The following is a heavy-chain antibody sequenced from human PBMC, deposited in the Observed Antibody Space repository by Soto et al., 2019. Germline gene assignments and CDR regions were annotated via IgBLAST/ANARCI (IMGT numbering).Heavy chain of an antibody. CDR3: ARAPMNTMVRGVRAFDI. V-gene: IGHV1-18*04. D-gene: IGHD3-10*01. CDR2: ISAYNGNT. Sequence: ASVKVSCKASGYTFTSYGISWVRQAPGQGLEWMGWISAYNGNTNYAQKLQGRVTMTTDTSTSTAYMELRSLRSDDTAVYYCARAPMNTMVRGVRAFDIWGQGTLVTLSS. J-gene: IGHJ3*02. CDR1: GYTFTSYG.